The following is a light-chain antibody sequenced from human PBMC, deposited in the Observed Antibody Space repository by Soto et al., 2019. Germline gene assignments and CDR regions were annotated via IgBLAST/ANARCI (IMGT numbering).Light chain of an antibody. CDR3: QQRGNWPPGFT. V-gene: IGKV3-15*01. CDR2: GVS. J-gene: IGKJ3*01. CDR1: QSVGSN. Sequence: DIVMTQSPATLSVSPGEGATLSCRASQSVGSNLAWYQQKPAQAPRLLIYGVSTRATGTPARFSGSGSGTEFTLTISSVQSEDFAVYYCQQRGNWPPGFTVGPGTKGDIK.